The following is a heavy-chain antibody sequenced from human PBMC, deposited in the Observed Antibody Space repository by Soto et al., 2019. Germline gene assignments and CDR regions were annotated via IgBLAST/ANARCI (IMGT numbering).Heavy chain of an antibody. V-gene: IGHV3-7*01. Sequence: GGSLRLSCTVSGFNFSRYWMNWVRQAPGKGLEWVANSRPDTDDRFHADSVRGRFSISRDNAKNSLFLQMNSLRVGDTAIYYCARDPFWSGLLMDVWGQGTTVTVSS. D-gene: IGHD3-3*01. J-gene: IGHJ6*02. CDR3: ARDPFWSGLLMDV. CDR2: SRPDTDDR. CDR1: GFNFSRYW.